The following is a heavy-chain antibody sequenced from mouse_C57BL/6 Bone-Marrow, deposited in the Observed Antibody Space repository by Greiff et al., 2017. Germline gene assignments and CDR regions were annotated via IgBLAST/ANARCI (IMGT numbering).Heavy chain of an antibody. CDR3: TGIYYGNYDLDY. J-gene: IGHJ2*01. CDR1: GYTFTSYW. Sequence: VQLQQSGTVLARPGASVKMSCKTSGYTFTSYWMHWVKQRPGQGLEWIGAIYPGNSDTSYNQKFKGKAKLTAVTSASTAYMELSSLTNEDSAVYYCTGIYYGNYDLDYWGQGTTLTVSS. D-gene: IGHD2-1*01. V-gene: IGHV1-5*01. CDR2: IYPGNSDT.